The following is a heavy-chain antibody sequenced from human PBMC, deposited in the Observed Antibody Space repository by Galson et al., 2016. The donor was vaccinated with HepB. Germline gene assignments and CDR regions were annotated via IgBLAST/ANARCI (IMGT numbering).Heavy chain of an antibody. J-gene: IGHJ4*02. CDR3: TTAGGSSWPPY. CDR1: GFTFSTGW. D-gene: IGHD6-13*01. V-gene: IGHV3-15*07. CDR2: IKRISEGGTT. Sequence: SLRLSCAGSGFTFSTGWMNWVRQAPGKGLEWVGRIKRISEGGTTDYAAPVKGRFTISRDDAKNTVYLRMNSLKIEDAAVYYCTTAGGSSWPPYWGQGTLVTVSS.